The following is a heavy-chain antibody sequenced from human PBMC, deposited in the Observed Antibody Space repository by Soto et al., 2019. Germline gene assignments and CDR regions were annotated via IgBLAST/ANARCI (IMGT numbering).Heavy chain of an antibody. CDR1: GFTLRSYW. CDR3: VRSGSSWYASFQY. Sequence: GGSLRLSCAASGFTLRSYWMHWVRQAPGKGLVWVSHIGSDGSTNYADSVKGRFTISRDNAKNTLYLQMNSLRGEDTGVYYCVRSGSSWYASFQYWGQGTLVTVSS. D-gene: IGHD6-13*01. V-gene: IGHV3-74*01. CDR2: IGSDGST. J-gene: IGHJ4*02.